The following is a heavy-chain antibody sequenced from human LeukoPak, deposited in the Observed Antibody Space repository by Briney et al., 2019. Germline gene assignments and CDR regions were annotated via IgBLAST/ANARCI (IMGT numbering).Heavy chain of an antibody. Sequence: GGSLRLSCAASGFTFNSFSMNWVRQAPGKGLEWVSSISSSTIYTYYADSVKGRFTISRDNAKNSLYLQMNSLRAEDTAVYYCVRDRDYYGPDYWGQGTLVTVSS. CDR3: VRDRDYYGPDY. J-gene: IGHJ4*02. V-gene: IGHV3-21*01. CDR1: GFTFNSFS. D-gene: IGHD3-10*01. CDR2: ISSSTIYT.